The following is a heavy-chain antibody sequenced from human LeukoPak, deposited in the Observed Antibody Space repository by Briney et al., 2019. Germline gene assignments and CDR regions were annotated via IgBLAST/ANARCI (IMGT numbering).Heavy chain of an antibody. Sequence: ASVKVSCKASGYTFSTYPMNWVRQAPGHGLEWMGWISTYNGNTDYAPKFQGRVTMTTDTSTTTVYMELSSLRSEDTAVYYCARDHGSAYYRAPRHWGQGTLVTVSS. CDR2: ISTYNGNT. CDR1: GYTFSTYP. CDR3: ARDHGSAYYRAPRH. D-gene: IGHD3-10*01. V-gene: IGHV1-18*01. J-gene: IGHJ4*02.